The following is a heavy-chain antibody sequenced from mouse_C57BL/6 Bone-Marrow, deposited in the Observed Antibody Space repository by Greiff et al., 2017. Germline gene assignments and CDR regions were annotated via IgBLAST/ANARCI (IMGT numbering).Heavy chain of an antibody. Sequence: VQLQQSGPELVKPGASVKISCKASGYAFSSSWMYWVKQRPGKGLEWIGRIYPGDGDTNYNGKFKGKATLTADKSSSTAYMQLSSLTSEDSAVYFCARYRDGYYTWFAYWGQGTLVTVSA. J-gene: IGHJ3*01. D-gene: IGHD2-3*01. CDR3: ARYRDGYYTWFAY. CDR1: GYAFSSSW. V-gene: IGHV1-82*01. CDR2: IYPGDGDT.